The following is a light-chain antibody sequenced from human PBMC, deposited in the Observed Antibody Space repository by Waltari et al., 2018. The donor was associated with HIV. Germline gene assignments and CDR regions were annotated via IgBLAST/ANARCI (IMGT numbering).Light chain of an antibody. CDR3: QQYYGYSYT. CDR1: QRALYRSSKKNY. J-gene: IGKJ2*01. V-gene: IGKV4-1*01. CDR2: WAS. Sequence: DIVMTQSPDSLALSLGERATISCKSSQRALYRSSKKNYLAWYQQKPGQPPKLLIHWASTRASGVPDRFSGSGSGTDFTLTISSLQAEDVAVYYCQQYYGYSYTFGQGSKLEIK.